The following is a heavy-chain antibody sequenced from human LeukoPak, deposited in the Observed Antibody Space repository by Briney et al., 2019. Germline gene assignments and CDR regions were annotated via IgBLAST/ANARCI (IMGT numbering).Heavy chain of an antibody. Sequence: GGSLRLSCAASGFTFSSYAMHWVRQAPGKGLEWVAVISYDGSNKYYADSVKGRFTISRDNSKNTLYLQMNSLRAEDTAVYYCARVNGRITMIVGYFDLWGRGTLGTVSS. CDR2: ISYDGSNK. CDR1: GFTFSSYA. CDR3: ARVNGRITMIVGYFDL. D-gene: IGHD3-22*01. J-gene: IGHJ2*01. V-gene: IGHV3-30*04.